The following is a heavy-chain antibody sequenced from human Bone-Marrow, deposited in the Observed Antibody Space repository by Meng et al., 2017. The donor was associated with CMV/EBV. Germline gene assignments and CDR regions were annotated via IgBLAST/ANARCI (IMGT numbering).Heavy chain of an antibody. CDR2: IYWDDDK. D-gene: IGHD6-19*01. V-gene: IGHV2-5*02. J-gene: IGHJ4*02. CDR3: AHPRGWAFDY. Sequence: QYTMKELCPTLVKPIQTFTLTRTLSGFSLSTSGVGVGWISQPPGKALEWLALIYWDDDKRYSPSLKSRLTLTKDTSKNQVVLTMTNMDPVDTATYYCAHPRGWAFDYWGQGTLVTVSS. CDR1: GFSLSTSGVG.